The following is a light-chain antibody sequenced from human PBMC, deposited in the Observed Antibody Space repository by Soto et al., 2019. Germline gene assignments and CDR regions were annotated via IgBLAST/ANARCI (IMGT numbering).Light chain of an antibody. V-gene: IGKV2-28*01. CDR2: LGS. CDR1: QSLLHSNGYNY. CDR3: MQALQSPRS. Sequence: DIVMTQSPLSLPVTPGEPASISCRSSQSLLHSNGYNYLDWYLQKPGQSPQLLIYLGSNRASGVPDRFRGSGSATDFTLKISRVEAEDVGVYYCMQALQSPRSFGQGTKVEIK. J-gene: IGKJ1*01.